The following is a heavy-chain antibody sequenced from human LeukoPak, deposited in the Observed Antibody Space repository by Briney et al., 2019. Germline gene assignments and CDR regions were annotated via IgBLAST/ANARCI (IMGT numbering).Heavy chain of an antibody. CDR1: GTTIRSGGYY. Sequence: SETLSLTCSVSGTTIRSGGYYWLWLRQPPGRELEWIGSIYYSGDTYYNPSVESRVTLSLDTSKNHFSLELTAVTAADTAVYYCARRGHQLPVDAFDVWGQGTMVTVSS. CDR3: ARRGHQLPVDAFDV. CDR2: IYYSGDT. J-gene: IGHJ3*01. D-gene: IGHD2-2*01. V-gene: IGHV4-39*07.